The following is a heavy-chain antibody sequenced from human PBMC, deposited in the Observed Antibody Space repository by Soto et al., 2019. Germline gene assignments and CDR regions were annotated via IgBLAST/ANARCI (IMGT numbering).Heavy chain of an antibody. J-gene: IGHJ4*02. CDR2: INAGNGNT. D-gene: IGHD3-16*01. Sequence: QVQLVQSGAEVKKPGASVKVSCKASGYTFTSYAMHWVRQAPGQRLEWMGWINAGNGNTKYSQKFQGRVTITGDTSASPAYMELSSLRSEDTAVYYCANALGLYYFDYWGQGTLVTVSS. CDR3: ANALGLYYFDY. V-gene: IGHV1-3*01. CDR1: GYTFTSYA.